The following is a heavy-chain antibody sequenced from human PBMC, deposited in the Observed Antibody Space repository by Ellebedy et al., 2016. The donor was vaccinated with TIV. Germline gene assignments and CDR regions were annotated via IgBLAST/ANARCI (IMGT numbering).Heavy chain of an antibody. CDR2: IKSDGSST. CDR3: AKVGAGNYGMDV. V-gene: IGHV3-74*01. CDR1: GFTFSAYW. J-gene: IGHJ6*02. D-gene: IGHD3-10*01. Sequence: GESLKISCAASGFTFSAYWMHWVRQAPGKGLVWVSRIKSDGSSTNYADSVKGRFTISRDNSKNTLYLQMNSLRAEDTAVYYCAKVGAGNYGMDVWGQGTTVTVSS.